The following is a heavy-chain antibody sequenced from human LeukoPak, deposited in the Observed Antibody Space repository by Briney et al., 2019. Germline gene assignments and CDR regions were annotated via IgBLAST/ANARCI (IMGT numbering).Heavy chain of an antibody. CDR2: IWYDGRNK. V-gene: IGHV3-33*01. CDR3: ARVVDTAMVYLDY. D-gene: IGHD5-18*01. J-gene: IGHJ4*02. CDR1: GFTFSSYG. Sequence: PWRSLRLSCAASGFTFSSYGMHWVRHAPGEGREGWAGIWYDGRNKYYADSVKSRFTISIDNSKNTLYLQMNSLRAEDTAVYYCARVVDTAMVYLDYWGQGTLVTVSS.